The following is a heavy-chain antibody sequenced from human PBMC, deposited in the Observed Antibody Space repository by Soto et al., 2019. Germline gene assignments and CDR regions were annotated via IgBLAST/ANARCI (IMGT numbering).Heavy chain of an antibody. CDR3: ARGPGGYDYVWGSYRYTPRFDY. V-gene: IGHV4-34*01. Sequence: SETLSLTCAVYGGSFSGYYWSWIRKPPGKGLEWIGEINHSGSTNYNPSLKSQVTISVDTSKNQFSLKLSSVTAADTAVYYCARGPGGYDYVWGSYRYTPRFDYWGQGTLVTVSS. D-gene: IGHD3-16*02. CDR1: GGSFSGYY. CDR2: INHSGST. J-gene: IGHJ4*02.